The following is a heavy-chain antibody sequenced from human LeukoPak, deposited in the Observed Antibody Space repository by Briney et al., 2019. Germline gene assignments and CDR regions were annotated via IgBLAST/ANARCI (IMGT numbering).Heavy chain of an antibody. D-gene: IGHD3-22*01. CDR1: GFTFSSYG. CDR2: IWYDGSNK. Sequence: GGSLRLSCAASGFTFSSYGMHWVRQAPGKGLEWVAVIWYDGSNKYYADSVKGRFTISRDNSKNTLYLQMNSLRAEDTAVYYCARDKSESRGWDFDYWGQGSLVTVSS. V-gene: IGHV3-33*01. CDR3: ARDKSESRGWDFDY. J-gene: IGHJ4*02.